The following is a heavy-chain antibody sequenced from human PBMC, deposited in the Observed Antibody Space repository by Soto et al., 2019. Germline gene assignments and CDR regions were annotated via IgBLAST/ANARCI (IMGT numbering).Heavy chain of an antibody. J-gene: IGHJ5*02. CDR1: GGTFSSYA. Sequence: QVQLVQSGAEVKKPGSSVKLSCKASGGTFSSYAISWVRQAPGQGLEWMGGIIPIFGTVNYAQKFQGRVTITVDESTSTAYMELSSLRSDDTAVYYCAREWGYSNLWGQGTLVTVSS. CDR3: AREWGYSNL. V-gene: IGHV1-69*01. D-gene: IGHD6-13*01. CDR2: IIPIFGTV.